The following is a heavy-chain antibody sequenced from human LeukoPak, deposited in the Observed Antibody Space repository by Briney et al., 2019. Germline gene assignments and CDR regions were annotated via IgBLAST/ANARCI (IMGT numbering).Heavy chain of an antibody. D-gene: IGHD6-19*01. CDR3: AKDIGVSVAGSYYYGMDV. V-gene: IGHV3-9*01. J-gene: IGHJ6*02. Sequence: PGGSLRLSCAASGFTFDDYAMHWVRQAPGKGLEWVSGISWNSGSIGYADSVKGRFTISRDNDKNSLYLQMNSLRAEDTALYYCAKDIGVSVAGSYYYGMDVWGQGTTVTVSS. CDR2: ISWNSGSI. CDR1: GFTFDDYA.